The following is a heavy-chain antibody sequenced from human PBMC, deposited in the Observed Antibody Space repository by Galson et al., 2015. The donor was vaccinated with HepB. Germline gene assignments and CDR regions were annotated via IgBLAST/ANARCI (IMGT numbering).Heavy chain of an antibody. CDR2: VKSNLHGGTL. J-gene: IGHJ3*01. D-gene: IGHD1/OR15-1a*01. CDR3: TTENIGAIDV. CDR1: GLSFNKAW. Sequence: SLRLSCAASGLSFNKAWMDWVRQAPGKGLEWVARVKSNLHGGTLGYAAPVRGRFTISRYDSRKTVYLQMNNLKTDDTGIYFCTTENIGAIDVWGRGTMVTVSP. V-gene: IGHV3-15*07.